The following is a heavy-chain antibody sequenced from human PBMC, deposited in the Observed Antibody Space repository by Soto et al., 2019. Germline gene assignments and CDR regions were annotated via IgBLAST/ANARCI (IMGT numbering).Heavy chain of an antibody. D-gene: IGHD6-6*01. J-gene: IGHJ4*02. CDR3: PTKYGRSSGGGPSFDY. V-gene: IGHV3-23*01. Sequence: PGGSLRLSCAASGGTFSSYAMSWVRQAPGKGLEWVSAISGSGGTTYYADSVKGRFTISRDKSKNTLFLQMNSLRAEDTAVYYCPTKYGRSSGGGPSFDYWGQGTLVTVSS. CDR2: ISGSGGTT. CDR1: GGTFSSYA.